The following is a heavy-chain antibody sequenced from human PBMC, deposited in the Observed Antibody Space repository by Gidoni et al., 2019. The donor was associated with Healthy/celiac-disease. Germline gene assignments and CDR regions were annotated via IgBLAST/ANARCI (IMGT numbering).Heavy chain of an antibody. CDR2: ISYDGSNK. D-gene: IGHD1-26*01. V-gene: IGHV3-30-3*01. J-gene: IGHJ4*02. Sequence: QVQLVESGGGVVQPGRSLRLSCAASGFTFSSYAMHWVRQAPGKGLEWVAVISYDGSNKYYADSVKGRFTISRDNSKNTLYLQMNSLRAEDTAVYYCANPVLVGATGGVDYWGQGTLVTVSS. CDR3: ANPVLVGATGGVDY. CDR1: GFTFSSYA.